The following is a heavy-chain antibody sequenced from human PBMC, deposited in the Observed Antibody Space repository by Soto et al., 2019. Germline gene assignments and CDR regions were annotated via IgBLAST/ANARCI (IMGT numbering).Heavy chain of an antibody. CDR3: AMVDVYVTPSPQDV. V-gene: IGHV1-18*01. D-gene: IGHD3-16*01. CDR2: INAYNGNT. Sequence: SGKVCCKGSCFSFSRNGIWWARQAPGRGLEWMGWINAYNGNTNYAQNLQGRLTLTTDTSTTTAYMELRSLRSNDTAIYYCAMVDVYVTPSPQDVWGKGTTVTVSS. J-gene: IGHJ6*03. CDR1: CFSFSRNG.